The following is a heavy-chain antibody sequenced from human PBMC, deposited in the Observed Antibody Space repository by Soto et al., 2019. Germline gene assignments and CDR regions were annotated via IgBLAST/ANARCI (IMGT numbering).Heavy chain of an antibody. J-gene: IGHJ5*02. V-gene: IGHV4-4*02. CDR2: IFHSGDT. D-gene: IGHD5-12*01. CDR1: GASISSGSW. CDR3: ARDGPRGYNLGS. Sequence: QVQLQESGPGLVKPSGTLSLTCAVSGASISSGSWWSWVRQPPGKGLEWIGEIFHSGDTNYNPSLPSRVTISVDTSNNQFSLNLNSVTAADTAMYFCARDGPRGYNLGSWGQGTLVTVSS.